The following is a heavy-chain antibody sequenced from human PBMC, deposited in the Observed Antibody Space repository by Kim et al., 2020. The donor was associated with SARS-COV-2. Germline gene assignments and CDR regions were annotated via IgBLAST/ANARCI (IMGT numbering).Heavy chain of an antibody. V-gene: IGHV3-30*01. Sequence: DSVKGRFTISRDNSKNTLYLQMNSLRAEDTAVYYCARLLREYSGYDTVDYWGQGTLVTVSS. J-gene: IGHJ4*02. CDR3: ARLLREYSGYDTVDY. D-gene: IGHD5-12*01.